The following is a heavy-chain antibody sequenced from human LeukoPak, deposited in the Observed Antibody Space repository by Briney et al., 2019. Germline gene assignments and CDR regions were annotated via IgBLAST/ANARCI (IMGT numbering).Heavy chain of an antibody. CDR3: ARARYSYGSFVDY. J-gene: IGHJ4*02. Sequence: SETLSLTCTVSGGSISSYYWSWIRQPPGKGLEWIGYIYYSGSTNYNPSLKSRVTISVDTSKNQFSLKLSSVTAADTAVYYCARARYSYGSFVDYWGQGTLVTVSS. D-gene: IGHD5-18*01. CDR2: IYYSGST. V-gene: IGHV4-59*01. CDR1: GGSISSYY.